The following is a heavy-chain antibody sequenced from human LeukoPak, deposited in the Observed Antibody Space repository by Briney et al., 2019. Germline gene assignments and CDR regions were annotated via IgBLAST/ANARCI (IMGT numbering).Heavy chain of an antibody. CDR2: IYHSGST. V-gene: IGHV4-38-2*01. CDR1: GYSISSGYY. Sequence: KPSETLSLTCAVSGYSISSGYYWGWIRQPPGKGLEWIGSIYHSGSTYYNPSLKSRVTISVDTSKNQFSLKLSSVTAADTAVYYCARRTVGNWFDPWGQGTLVTVSS. J-gene: IGHJ5*02. D-gene: IGHD1-26*01. CDR3: ARRTVGNWFDP.